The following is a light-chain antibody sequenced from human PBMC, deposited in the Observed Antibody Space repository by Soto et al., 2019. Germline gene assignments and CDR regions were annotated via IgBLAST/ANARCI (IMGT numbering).Light chain of an antibody. CDR2: GAS. V-gene: IGKV3D-15*01. CDR1: QSVDSN. J-gene: IGKJ4*01. Sequence: RASQSVDSNLAWYQQKPGQTPRLLMYGASTRPTGIPARFSGCASGTELTLTIFSLQSEAAPLYCCKQYPDRLLTIPGGTKVDIK. CDR3: KQYPDRLLT.